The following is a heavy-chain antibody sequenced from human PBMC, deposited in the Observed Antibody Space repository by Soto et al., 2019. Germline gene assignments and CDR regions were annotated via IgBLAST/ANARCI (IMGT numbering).Heavy chain of an antibody. CDR3: ARGRDYYGSGSYLYWFDP. V-gene: IGHV4-34*01. J-gene: IGHJ5*02. CDR1: GGSFSGYY. D-gene: IGHD3-10*01. CDR2: INHSGST. Sequence: SETLSLTCAVYGGSFSGYYWSWIRQPPGKGLEWIGEINHSGSTNYNPSLKSRVTISVDTSKNQFSLKLSSVTAADTAVYYCARGRDYYGSGSYLYWFDPWGQGTLVTSPQ.